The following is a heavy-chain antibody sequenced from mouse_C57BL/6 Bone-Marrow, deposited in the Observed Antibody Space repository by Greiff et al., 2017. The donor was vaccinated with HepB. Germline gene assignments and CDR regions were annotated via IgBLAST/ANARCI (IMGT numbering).Heavy chain of an antibody. V-gene: IGHV1-61*01. D-gene: IGHD2-2*01. J-gene: IGHJ2*01. CDR3: AGMVTTLDY. CDR2: IYPSDSET. CDR1: GYTFTSYW. Sequence: QVQLQQPGAELVRPGSSVKLSCKASGYTFTSYWMDWVKQRPGQGLEWIGNIYPSDSETHYNQKFKDKATLTVDKSSSTAYMQLSSLTSEDSAVYYCAGMVTTLDYWGQGTTLTVSS.